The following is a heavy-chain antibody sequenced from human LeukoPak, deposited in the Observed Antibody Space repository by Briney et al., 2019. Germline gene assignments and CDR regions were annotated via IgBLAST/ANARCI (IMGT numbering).Heavy chain of an antibody. V-gene: IGHV3-53*01. D-gene: IGHD6-19*01. CDR1: GFTVRSNY. J-gene: IGHJ2*01. CDR2: LHSGGKT. Sequence: PGGPLRLSCAASGFTVRSNYMIWVRQAPGKGLEWVSVLHSGGKTQYADSVKGRFTISRDNFKNTLDLQMNSLRAEDTAVYYCARIGSRGWNGNDYWFFDLWGRGTLVSVSS. CDR3: ARIGSRGWNGNDYWFFDL.